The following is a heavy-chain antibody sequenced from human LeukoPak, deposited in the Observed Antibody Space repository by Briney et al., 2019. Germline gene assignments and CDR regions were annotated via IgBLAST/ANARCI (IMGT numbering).Heavy chain of an antibody. D-gene: IGHD3-10*01. CDR2: MHPRSGET. Sequence: ASVKVSCKASGCXFTAFYIHWVRQAPGQGLEWMGWMHPRSGETNYAYKFRGRVTMTRDTSICTTSMDLGSLGSDDTAVYYCARDGEYGTGSYYRGCFDYWGQGTLVTVSS. V-gene: IGHV1-2*02. CDR1: GCXFTAFY. CDR3: ARDGEYGTGSYYRGCFDY. J-gene: IGHJ4*02.